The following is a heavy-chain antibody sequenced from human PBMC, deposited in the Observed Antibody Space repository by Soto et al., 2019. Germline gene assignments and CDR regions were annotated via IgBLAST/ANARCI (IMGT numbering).Heavy chain of an antibody. J-gene: IGHJ6*02. Sequence: GWSLRLSCAASGFTFSSYSMNWVRQAPGKGPEWVSSISSSSSYIYYADSVKGRFTISRDNAKNSLYLQMNSLRAEDTAVYYCAGIAAAGTGFYYYGMDVWGQGTTVTVSS. CDR3: AGIAAAGTGFYYYGMDV. CDR2: ISSSSSYI. CDR1: GFTFSSYS. V-gene: IGHV3-21*01. D-gene: IGHD6-13*01.